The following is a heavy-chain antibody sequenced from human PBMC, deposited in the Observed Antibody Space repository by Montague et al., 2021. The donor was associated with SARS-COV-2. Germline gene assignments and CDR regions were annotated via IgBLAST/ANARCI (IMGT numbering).Heavy chain of an antibody. CDR3: ARRGSSVWGVTVSAGLDY. CDR2: INQSGRT. Sequence: SETLSLTCAVYGGSFSGYYWSWIRQPPEKGLEWIGEINQSGRTNNNPSLKSRVIISVDTSMNQFSLKLSSVTTADTAVYYCARRGSSVWGVTVSAGLDYWGQGILVIVSS. CDR1: GGSFSGYY. V-gene: IGHV4-34*01. D-gene: IGHD3-10*01. J-gene: IGHJ4*02.